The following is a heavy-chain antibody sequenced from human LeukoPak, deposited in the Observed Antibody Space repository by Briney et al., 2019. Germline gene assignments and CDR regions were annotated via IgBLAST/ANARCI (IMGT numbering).Heavy chain of an antibody. Sequence: GGSLRLSCAASGFTFSSYWMHWVRQAPGKGLVWVSRINTDGSRTTYADFVRGRFTISRDNTKNALYLQVNSLRAEDTAMYYCARNILFAFDIWGQGTMVTVSS. CDR3: ARNILFAFDI. CDR1: GFTFSSYW. V-gene: IGHV3-74*03. D-gene: IGHD2/OR15-2a*01. CDR2: INTDGSRT. J-gene: IGHJ3*02.